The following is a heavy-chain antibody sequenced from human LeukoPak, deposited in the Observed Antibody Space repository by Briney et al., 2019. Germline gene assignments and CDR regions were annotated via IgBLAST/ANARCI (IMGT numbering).Heavy chain of an antibody. J-gene: IGHJ5*02. V-gene: IGHV4-34*01. CDR2: INHSGST. D-gene: IGHD3-10*01. CDR1: GGSFSGYY. Sequence: SETLSLTCAVYGGSFSGYYWSWIRQPPGKGLEWLGEINHSGSTNYNPSLKSRVTISVDTSKNQFSLKLSSVTAADTAVYYCARGRSYGSGRYWFDPWGQGTLVTVSS. CDR3: ARGRSYGSGRYWFDP.